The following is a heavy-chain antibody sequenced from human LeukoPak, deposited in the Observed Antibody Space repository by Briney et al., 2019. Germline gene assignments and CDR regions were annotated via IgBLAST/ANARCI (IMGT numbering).Heavy chain of an antibody. V-gene: IGHV3-33*01. J-gene: IGHJ4*02. CDR3: ARGVVGATTDY. Sequence: GTSLRLSCAASGFTFSSYGMHWVRQAPGKGLEWVALTWHDGSNKYYGDSVKGRFTISRDNSKNTLYLQMNSLRAEDTAVYYCARGVVGATTDYWGQGTLVTVSS. CDR2: TWHDGSNK. CDR1: GFTFSSYG. D-gene: IGHD1-26*01.